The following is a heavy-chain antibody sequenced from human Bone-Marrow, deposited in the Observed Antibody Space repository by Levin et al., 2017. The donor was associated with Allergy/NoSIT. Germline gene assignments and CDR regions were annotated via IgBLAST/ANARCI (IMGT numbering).Heavy chain of an antibody. Sequence: PGGSLRLSCAASGFTFDDYTMHWVRQTPGKGLEWVSRINWDGSSIVYADSVKGRFTISRDNARNSLYLQMNNLRPEDTALYYCAKTFYSSSSSGYFDYWGQGTLVTVSS. V-gene: IGHV3-9*01. CDR3: AKTFYSSSSSGYFDY. CDR2: INWDGSSI. J-gene: IGHJ4*02. D-gene: IGHD6-6*01. CDR1: GFTFDDYT.